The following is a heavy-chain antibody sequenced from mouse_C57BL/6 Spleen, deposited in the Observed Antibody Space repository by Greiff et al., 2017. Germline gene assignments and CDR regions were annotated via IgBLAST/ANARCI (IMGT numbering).Heavy chain of an antibody. CDR3: AREGSTTDYYLDY. J-gene: IGHJ2*01. CDR1: GFTFTSYA. CDR2: ISDDGSYT. V-gene: IGHV5-4*01. Sequence: EVMLVESGGGLVQPGGSLTLSCAASGFTFTSYAMSWVRQTPEKRLEWVATISDDGSYTYSPDNVKGRCTITRDKAKNNLYLQISQLTSEDAAMYYCAREGSTTDYYLDYWGKGTTLTVSS. D-gene: IGHD2-14*01.